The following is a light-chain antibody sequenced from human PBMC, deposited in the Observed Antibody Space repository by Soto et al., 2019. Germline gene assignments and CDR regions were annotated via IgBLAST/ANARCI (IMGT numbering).Light chain of an antibody. Sequence: DIQMTQSPSTLSASVGDRVTITCRASQSISSWLAWYQQKPGKAPKLLIYDASSLESGVPSRFSGSRSGTEFTFTISSLQPDDFATYYCQQYNSRLTFGGGTKVDIK. J-gene: IGKJ4*01. CDR2: DAS. V-gene: IGKV1-5*01. CDR1: QSISSW. CDR3: QQYNSRLT.